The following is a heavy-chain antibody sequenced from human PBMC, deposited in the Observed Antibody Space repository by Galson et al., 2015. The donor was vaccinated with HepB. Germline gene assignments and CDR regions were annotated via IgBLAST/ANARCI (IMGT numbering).Heavy chain of an antibody. D-gene: IGHD1/OR15-1a*01. CDR1: GFSLSTRGVG. J-gene: IGHJ5*02. Sequence: LVKPTQTLTLTCTFSGFSLSTRGVGVGWIRQPPGKALEWLALIYWDDDKRYSPSLKSRLTISKDTSKNLVVLTMTNMDPVDTATYYCAHRTASGGTMFNWFDPWGQGTLVTVSS. CDR2: IYWDDDK. CDR3: AHRTASGGTMFNWFDP. V-gene: IGHV2-5*02.